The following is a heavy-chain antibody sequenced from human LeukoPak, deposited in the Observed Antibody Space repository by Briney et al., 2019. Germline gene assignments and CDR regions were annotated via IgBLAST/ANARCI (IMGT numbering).Heavy chain of an antibody. J-gene: IGHJ1*01. CDR2: ISSSSSYI. D-gene: IGHD3-22*01. CDR1: GFTFSSYS. CDR3: ATQNPYYYDSSGYQDLEYFQH. Sequence: GGSLRLSCAASGFTFSSYSMNWVRQAPGKGLEWVSSISSSSSYIYYADSVKGRFTISRDNAKNSLYLQMNSLRAEDTAVYYCATQNPYYYDSSGYQDLEYFQHWGQGTLVTVSS. V-gene: IGHV3-21*01.